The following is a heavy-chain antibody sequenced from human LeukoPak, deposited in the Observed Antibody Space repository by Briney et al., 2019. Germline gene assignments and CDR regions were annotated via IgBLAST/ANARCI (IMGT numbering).Heavy chain of an antibody. CDR2: IIPILGIA. J-gene: IGHJ6*02. V-gene: IGHV1-69*04. CDR1: GYTFTSYD. CDR3: AREIVVVPASEQYYYYYGMDV. D-gene: IGHD2-2*01. Sequence: SVKVSCKASGYTFTSYDINWVRQAPGQGLEWMGRIIPILGIANYAQKFQGRVTITADKSTSTAYMELSSLRSEDTAVYYCAREIVVVPASEQYYYYYGMDVWGQGTTVTVSS.